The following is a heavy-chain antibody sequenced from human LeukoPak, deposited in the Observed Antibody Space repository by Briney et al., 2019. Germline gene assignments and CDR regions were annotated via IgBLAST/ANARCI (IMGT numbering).Heavy chain of an antibody. Sequence: GGSLRLSCAASGFSFSNAWMSWVRQAPGKGLEWVGRIKSKTDGGTTDYAAPVKGRFTISRDDSKNTLYLQMNSLKTEDTAVYYCTTGGLRLGELFDQFFFDYWGQGTLVTVSS. J-gene: IGHJ4*02. CDR1: GFSFSNAW. CDR2: IKSKTDGGTT. V-gene: IGHV3-15*01. CDR3: TTGGLRLGELFDQFFFDY. D-gene: IGHD3-16*01.